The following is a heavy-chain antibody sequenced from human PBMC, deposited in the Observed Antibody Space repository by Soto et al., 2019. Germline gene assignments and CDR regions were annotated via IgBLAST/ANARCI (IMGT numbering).Heavy chain of an antibody. D-gene: IGHD3-22*01. CDR3: ANYNYYDASGPS. Sequence: AVGSLRLSCAASGFTFSSYAMSWVRQAPGKGLEWVSAISGSGGNTYYADSVKGRFTISRDNSKNTLYLQMNSLRAEDTAVYYCANYNYYDASGPSWGQGTLVTVSS. V-gene: IGHV3-23*01. J-gene: IGHJ5*02. CDR1: GFTFSSYA. CDR2: ISGSGGNT.